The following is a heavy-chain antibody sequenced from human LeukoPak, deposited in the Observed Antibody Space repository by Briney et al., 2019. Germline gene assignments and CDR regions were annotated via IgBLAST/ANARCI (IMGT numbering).Heavy chain of an antibody. V-gene: IGHV4-34*01. CDR3: ARGRKWLAQTSFDY. Sequence: PSETLSLTCAVYGGSFSGYYWSWIRQPPGKGLEWIGEINHSGSTNCNPSLKSRVTISVDTSKNQFSLKLSSVTAADTAVYYCARGRKWLAQTSFDYWGQGTLVTVSS. CDR2: INHSGST. D-gene: IGHD6-19*01. CDR1: GGSFSGYY. J-gene: IGHJ4*02.